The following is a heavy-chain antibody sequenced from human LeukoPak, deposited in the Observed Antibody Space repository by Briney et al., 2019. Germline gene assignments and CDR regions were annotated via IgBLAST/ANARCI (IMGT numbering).Heavy chain of an antibody. D-gene: IGHD3-16*01. CDR2: IHPNSGGT. CDR3: ARGRQLHLGELFPFAEFFQP. Sequence: ASLKVSCKASGYTFIDYYMHWVRQAPGQAPGQGLEWMGWIHPNSGGTNYAQKFQGRVIMTRDTSISTAYMELRSLSSDDTAVYYCARGRQLHLGELFPFAEFFQPWGQGTLVTVFS. CDR1: GYTFIDYY. J-gene: IGHJ1*01. V-gene: IGHV1-2*02.